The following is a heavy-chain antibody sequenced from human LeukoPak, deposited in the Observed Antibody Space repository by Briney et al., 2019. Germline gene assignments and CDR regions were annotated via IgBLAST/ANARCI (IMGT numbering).Heavy chain of an antibody. J-gene: IGHJ4*02. CDR1: LDSTTSNF. CDR2: IHRSGST. V-gene: IGHV4-4*02. CDR3: AREIVGGFNPGAY. Sequence: SQALSLTCTVSLDSTTSNFWSWVRQPPGKGLEWIGEIHRSGSTNYNPSLQSRVTISIDRSKNQIALELSSVTAADTAVYYCAREIVGGFNPGAYWGQGTLVTVSS. D-gene: IGHD1-14*01.